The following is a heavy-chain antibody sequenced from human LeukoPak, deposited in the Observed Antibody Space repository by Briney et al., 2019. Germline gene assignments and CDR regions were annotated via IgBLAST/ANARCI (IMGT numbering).Heavy chain of an antibody. Sequence: SGGSLRLSCAASGFIVTNAWMNWVRQAPGKGLEWVGRIQSKTDGGTTDYAAPVKGRFTISRDGSKNTLYLQMNSLKTEDTAVYYCSTTYYYDSSEGYWGQETLVTVFS. CDR2: IQSKTDGGTT. CDR3: STTYYYDSSEGY. J-gene: IGHJ4*02. CDR1: GFIVTNAW. V-gene: IGHV3-15*07. D-gene: IGHD3-22*01.